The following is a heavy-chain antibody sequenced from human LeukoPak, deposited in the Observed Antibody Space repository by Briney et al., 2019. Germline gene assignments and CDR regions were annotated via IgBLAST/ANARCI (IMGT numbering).Heavy chain of an antibody. CDR3: ARDRRGTEYFQH. V-gene: IGHV1-18*01. CDR1: GYTFTSYG. Sequence: ASVKVSCKASGYTFTSYGISWVRQAPGQGLEWMGWISAYSGNTNYAQILQGRVTMTTETSTSTAYMELRSLRSDDTAVYYCARDRRGTEYFQHWGRGTLVTVSS. D-gene: IGHD3-16*01. CDR2: ISAYSGNT. J-gene: IGHJ1*01.